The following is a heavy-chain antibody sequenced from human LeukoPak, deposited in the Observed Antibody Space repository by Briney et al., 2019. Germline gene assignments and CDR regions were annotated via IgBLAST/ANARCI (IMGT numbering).Heavy chain of an antibody. CDR3: ARERIVVVIANWFDP. D-gene: IGHD2-21*01. Sequence: SETLSLTCTVSSASITSYYWSWIRQPPGKGLEWIGQIYYSGSTNYNPSLKSRVTISVDTSKNQFSLKLSSVTAADTAVYYCARERIVVVIANWFDPWGQGTLVTVSS. CDR1: SASITSYY. J-gene: IGHJ5*02. CDR2: IYYSGST. V-gene: IGHV4-59*12.